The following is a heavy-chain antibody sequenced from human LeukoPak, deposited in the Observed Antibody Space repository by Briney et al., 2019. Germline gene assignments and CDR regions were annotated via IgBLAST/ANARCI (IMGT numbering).Heavy chain of an antibody. CDR3: ARADYCSGGSCYSGVFDY. Sequence: GGSLRLSCAASGFTVSSNYMSWVRQAPGKGLEWVSVIYSGGSTYYADSVKGRFTISRDNSKNTLYLQMNSLRAEDTAVYYCARADYCSGGSCYSGVFDYWGQGTLVTVSS. CDR2: IYSGGST. D-gene: IGHD2-15*01. V-gene: IGHV3-53*01. J-gene: IGHJ4*02. CDR1: GFTVSSNY.